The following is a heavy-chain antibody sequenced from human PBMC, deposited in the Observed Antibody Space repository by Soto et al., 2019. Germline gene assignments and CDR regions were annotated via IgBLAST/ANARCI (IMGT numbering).Heavy chain of an antibody. CDR2: INAGNGNT. CDR1: GYTFTSYA. CDR3: ARERWLLRYYGMDV. J-gene: IGHJ6*02. Sequence: QVQLVQSGAEVKKPGASVKVSCKASGYTFTSYAMHWVRQAPGQRLEWMGWINAGNGNTKYSQKFQGRVTITRDTSASTAYMELSSLRSEDTAVYYCARERWLLRYYGMDVWGQGTTVTVSS. D-gene: IGHD5-12*01. V-gene: IGHV1-3*01.